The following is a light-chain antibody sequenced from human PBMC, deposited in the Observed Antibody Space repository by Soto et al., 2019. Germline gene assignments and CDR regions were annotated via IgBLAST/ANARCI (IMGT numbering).Light chain of an antibody. CDR1: RGINSY. CDR3: QQYNSYSEA. Sequence: DIQLPQSPSFLSASVGDRVTITCRASRGINSYLAWYQQKSGKAPKLLMYAVSSLQSGVPSRFSGSGSGTEFTLTISSLQPDDFATYYCQQYNSYSEAFGQGTKVDIK. J-gene: IGKJ1*01. CDR2: AVS. V-gene: IGKV1-9*01.